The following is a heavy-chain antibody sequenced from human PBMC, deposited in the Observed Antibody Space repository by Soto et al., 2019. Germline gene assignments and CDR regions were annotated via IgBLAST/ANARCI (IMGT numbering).Heavy chain of an antibody. CDR3: ARERSGWPYYYYGMDV. CDR1: GFTFSSYA. V-gene: IGHV3-30-3*01. CDR2: ISYDGSNK. Sequence: QAGGSLRLSCAASGFTFSSYAIHWVRQAPGKGLEWVAVISYDGSNKYYADSVKGRFTISRDNSKNTLYLQMNSLRAEDTAVYYCARERSGWPYYYYGMDVWGQGTTVTVSS. D-gene: IGHD6-19*01. J-gene: IGHJ6*02.